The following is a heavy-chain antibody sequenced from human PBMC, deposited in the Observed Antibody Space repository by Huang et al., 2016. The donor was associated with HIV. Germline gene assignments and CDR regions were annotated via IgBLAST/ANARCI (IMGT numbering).Heavy chain of an antibody. CDR3: ARRVYRDSGWFDP. V-gene: IGHV4-39*01. J-gene: IGHJ5*02. CDR2: LYHSGST. D-gene: IGHD2-15*01. Sequence: QLRLQESGPGLVKPSEILSLTCTVSGGSMITYSYYWGWIRQPPGRGLEVIWNLYHSGSTYYSPSFKSRLTISVDTSKNQFSLRLTSVTAADTAVYYCARRVYRDSGWFDPWGQGTLVTVSS. CDR1: GGSMITYSYY.